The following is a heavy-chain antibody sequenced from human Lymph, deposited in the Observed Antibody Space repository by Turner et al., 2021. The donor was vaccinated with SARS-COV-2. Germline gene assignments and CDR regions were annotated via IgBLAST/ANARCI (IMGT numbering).Heavy chain of an antibody. CDR1: GYTFTGYY. D-gene: IGHD3-22*01. CDR3: ARGGLYYYDSSAYYGDAFDF. V-gene: IGHV1-2*02. Sequence: QVQLVQSGAEVKEPGASVQAPCRASGYTFTGYYMHWVRQAPGQGLEWMGWINPDSGGTNYAQNFQDRVTMTRDTSISTAYMELSRLRSDDTAVYYCARGGLYYYDSSAYYGDAFDFWGQGTMVTVSS. J-gene: IGHJ3*01. CDR2: INPDSGGT.